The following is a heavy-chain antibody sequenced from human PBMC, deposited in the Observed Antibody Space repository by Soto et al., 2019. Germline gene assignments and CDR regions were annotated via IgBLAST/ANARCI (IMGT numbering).Heavy chain of an antibody. D-gene: IGHD6-6*01. CDR3: ARGLSSPSATGI. CDR1: GGSVSSCCNY. V-gene: IGHV4-39*01. CDR2: IHNNGST. Sequence: QPQLQESGPGLVKPSETLSLTCTVSGGSVSSCCNYWGWVRQPPGKGLEWIGSIHNNGSTSYNPSLRSRVTISVDTPKNQFSLTLTSVTAADTAVYYCARGLSSPSATGIWGQGILVTVSS. J-gene: IGHJ4*02.